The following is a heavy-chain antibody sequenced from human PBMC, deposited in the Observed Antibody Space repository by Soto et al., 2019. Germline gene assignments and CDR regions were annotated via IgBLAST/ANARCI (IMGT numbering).Heavy chain of an antibody. J-gene: IGHJ5*02. Sequence: MQVVESGGGVVQPGTSLRLSCTGSGFTFSSYSMHWFRQAPGKGLQWVAVMSYDRVNKFYGDPVKGRFTVSRDNSKSTMYLQMNSLTFEDTAIYYCERDGRPAVHGRWFDPWGQGTVVTVSS. D-gene: IGHD2-15*01. CDR3: ERDGRPAVHGRWFDP. CDR2: MSYDRVNK. CDR1: GFTFSSYS. V-gene: IGHV3-30-3*01.